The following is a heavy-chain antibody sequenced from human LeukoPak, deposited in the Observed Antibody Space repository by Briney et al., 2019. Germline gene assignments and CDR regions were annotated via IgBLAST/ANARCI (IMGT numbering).Heavy chain of an antibody. V-gene: IGHV4-61*02. CDR2: LYPSVST. CDR3: ARSTLVLLWFGELDCFDY. Sequence: PSQTLSLTCTVSGDSISSGGYYWSWIRQPAGKGLEWIGRLYPSVSTIYNPSLKSRATISVDTSKNQFSLRLTSVTAADTAVYYCARSTLVLLWFGELDCFDYWGQGTLVTVSS. J-gene: IGHJ4*02. D-gene: IGHD3-10*01. CDR1: GDSISSGGYY.